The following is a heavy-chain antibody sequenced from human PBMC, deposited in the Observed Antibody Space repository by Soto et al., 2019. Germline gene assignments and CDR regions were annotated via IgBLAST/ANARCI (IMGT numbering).Heavy chain of an antibody. CDR3: ARDSPIGSTLSGYDAIDY. D-gene: IGHD5-12*01. Sequence: QVQLVQSGAEVKKPGSSVKVSCKASGGPFSNDIITWVRQAPGQGLEWMGRIVPLLSTATYAQKFQARLTITANRSTGTADMELNSLTSKDMALYYCARDSPIGSTLSGYDAIDYWGQGTLLTVS. J-gene: IGHJ4*02. CDR1: GGPFSNDI. V-gene: IGHV1-69*08. CDR2: IVPLLSTA.